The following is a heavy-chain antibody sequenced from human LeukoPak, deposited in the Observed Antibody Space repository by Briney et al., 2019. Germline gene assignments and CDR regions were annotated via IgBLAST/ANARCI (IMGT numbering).Heavy chain of an antibody. CDR1: GYTFTGYY. V-gene: IGHV1-2*02. CDR2: INPNNGGT. CDR3: ARAVVPAAHDY. J-gene: IGHJ4*02. D-gene: IGHD2-2*01. Sequence: GASVKVSCKASGYTFTGYYIHWVRHWVRQAPGQGLEWMGWINPNNGGTNYAQKFLGRVTMTRDTSISTAYMELSRLRSDDTAVYYCARAVVPAAHDYWGQGTLVTVSS.